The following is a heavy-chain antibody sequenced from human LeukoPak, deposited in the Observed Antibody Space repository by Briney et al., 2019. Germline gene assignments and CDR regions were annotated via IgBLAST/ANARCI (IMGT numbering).Heavy chain of an antibody. D-gene: IGHD3-22*01. Sequence: ASVKVSCKASGYTFTGYYMHWVRQAPGQGLEWMGRINPNSGGTNYAQKFQGRVTMTRDTSINTAYMDLSSLRSDDTAVYYCARGRNSVYYFNVVAPSYFDYWGQGTLVTVSS. CDR3: ARGRNSVYYFNVVAPSYFDY. V-gene: IGHV1-2*06. J-gene: IGHJ4*02. CDR1: GYTFTGYY. CDR2: INPNSGGT.